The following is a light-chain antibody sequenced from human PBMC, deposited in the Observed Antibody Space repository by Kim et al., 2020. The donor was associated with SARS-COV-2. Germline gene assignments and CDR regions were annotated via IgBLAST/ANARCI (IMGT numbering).Light chain of an antibody. CDR2: AAS. J-gene: IGKJ1*01. V-gene: IGKV1-27*01. CDR3: QKYNSAPWT. CDR1: QGITNS. Sequence: GDRVTITRRASQGITNSLAWYQQKPGKVSQLLIYAASALQSGVPSRFSGSGSGTDSTLTISSLQPEDVATYYCQKYNSAPWTFG.